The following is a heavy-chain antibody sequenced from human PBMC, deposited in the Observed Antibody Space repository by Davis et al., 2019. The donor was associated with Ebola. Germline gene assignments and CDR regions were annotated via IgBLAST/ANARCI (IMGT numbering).Heavy chain of an antibody. V-gene: IGHV3-33*01. CDR3: ARGQTTVTPYYYYGMDV. CDR2: IWYDGSNK. Sequence: GESLKISCAASGFTFSSYGIHWVRQAPGKGLEWVAVIWYDGSNKYYADSVKGRFTISRDNSKNTLYLQMNSLRAEDTAVYYCARGQTTVTPYYYYGMDVWGRGTTVTVSS. CDR1: GFTFSSYG. J-gene: IGHJ6*02. D-gene: IGHD4-11*01.